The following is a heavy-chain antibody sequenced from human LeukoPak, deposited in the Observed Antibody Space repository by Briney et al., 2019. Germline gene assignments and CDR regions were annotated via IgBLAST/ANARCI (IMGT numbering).Heavy chain of an antibody. J-gene: IGHJ4*02. CDR2: ISSSSSYI. V-gene: IGHV3-21*01. CDR1: GFTFSDYY. Sequence: GGSLRLSCAASGFTFSDYYMNWVRQAPGKGLEWVSSISSSSSYIYYADSVKGRFTISRDNAKNSLYLQMNSLRAEDTAVYYCARDPGVWGSYRFLDYWGQGTLVTVSS. CDR3: ARDPGVWGSYRFLDY. D-gene: IGHD3-16*02.